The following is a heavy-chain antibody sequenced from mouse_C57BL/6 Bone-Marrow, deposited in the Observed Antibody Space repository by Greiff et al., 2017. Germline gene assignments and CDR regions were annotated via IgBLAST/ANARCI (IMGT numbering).Heavy chain of an antibody. CDR3: ARHNSGSSYAMDY. J-gene: IGHJ4*01. Sequence: VKLMESGPGLVAPSQSLSITCTVSGFSLTSYGVHWVRQPPGKGLEWLVVLWSDGSTNDNSAHKSRLSISKDNYKSQVFLKMNSLQTDDTAMYYGARHNSGSSYAMDYWGQGTSVTVSS. CDR2: LWSDGST. V-gene: IGHV2-6-1*01. D-gene: IGHD1-1*01. CDR1: GFSLTSYG.